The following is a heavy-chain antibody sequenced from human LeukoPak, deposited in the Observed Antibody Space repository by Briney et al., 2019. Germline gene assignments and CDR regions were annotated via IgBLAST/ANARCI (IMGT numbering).Heavy chain of an antibody. V-gene: IGHV3-21*01. D-gene: IGHD3-22*01. J-gene: IGHJ3*02. CDR1: GFTFSSYS. CDR3: ARGPNYYDSPERNKI. Sequence: GGSLRLSCAASGFTFSSYSMNWVRQAPGKGLGWVSSISSSSSYIYYADSVKGRFTISRDNAKNSLYLQMNSLRAEDTAVYYCARGPNYYDSPERNKIWGQGTMVTVSS. CDR2: ISSSSSYI.